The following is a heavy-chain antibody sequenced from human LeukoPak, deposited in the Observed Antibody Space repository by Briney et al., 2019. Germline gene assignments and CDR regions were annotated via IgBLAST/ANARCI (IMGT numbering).Heavy chain of an antibody. CDR2: IYYSGST. V-gene: IGHV4-39*07. CDR3: ARGHGSGSFNYYYMDV. D-gene: IGHD3-10*01. J-gene: IGHJ6*03. CDR1: GGSISSGSYY. Sequence: SETLSLICTVSGGSISSGSYYWGWIRQPPGKGLEWIGNIYYSGSTYYNPSLKSRVSISVDTSKNQFSLKLSSVTAADTAVYYCARGHGSGSFNYYYMDVWGKGTTVTISS.